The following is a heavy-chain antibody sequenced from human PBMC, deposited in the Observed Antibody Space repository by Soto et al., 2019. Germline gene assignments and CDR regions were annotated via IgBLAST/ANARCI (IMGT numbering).Heavy chain of an antibody. D-gene: IGHD3-10*02. CDR2: ISSSGTTI. CDR1: GFTFSDSY. V-gene: IGHV3-11*01. CDR3: ARGYVSYYYYMDV. Sequence: SLRLSCAASGFTFSDSYMSWIRQAPGKGLEWVSYISSSGTTIYYADSVKGRFTISRDNAKNSLYLQMNSLRAEDTAVYYCARGYVSYYYYMDVWGKGTTVTVSS. J-gene: IGHJ6*03.